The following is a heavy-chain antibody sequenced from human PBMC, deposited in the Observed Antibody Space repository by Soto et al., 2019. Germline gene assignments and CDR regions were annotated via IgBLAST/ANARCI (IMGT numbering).Heavy chain of an antibody. V-gene: IGHV4-39*01. CDR1: GGSISSSSYY. Sequence: SETLSLTCTVSGGSISSSSYYWGWIRQPPGKGLEWIGSIYYSGSTYYNPSLKSRVTISVDTSKNQFSLKLSSVTAADTALYYCAISICSGGSCYGAFDIWGQGTMVTVS. CDR3: AISICSGGSCYGAFDI. J-gene: IGHJ3*02. D-gene: IGHD2-15*01. CDR2: IYYSGST.